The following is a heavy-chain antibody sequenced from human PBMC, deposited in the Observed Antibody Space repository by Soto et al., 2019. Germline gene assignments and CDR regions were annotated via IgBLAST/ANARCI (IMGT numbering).Heavy chain of an antibody. J-gene: IGHJ4*02. CDR3: ARGIATTGPFPSFDY. D-gene: IGHD6-13*01. V-gene: IGHV4-34*01. CDR1: GGSCRGYC. CDR2: INHSGST. Sequence: PLETQCDTKGVVGGSCRGYCCSRISKHSGKGLEWIGEINHSGSTNYNPSLKSRVTISMDTSKNQFSLKLNSVTAAGTAVYYCARGIATTGPFPSFDYWGQGALVTVSS.